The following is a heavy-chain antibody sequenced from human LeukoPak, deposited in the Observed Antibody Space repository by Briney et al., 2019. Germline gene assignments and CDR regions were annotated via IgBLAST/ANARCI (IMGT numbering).Heavy chain of an antibody. V-gene: IGHV1-2*06. CDR3: ARTNAAYYDILTTGGPDY. D-gene: IGHD3-9*01. CDR1: GYTFTGYY. CDR2: INPNSGGT. Sequence: ASVKVSCKASGYTFTGYYMHWVRQAPGQGLEWMGRINPNSGGTNYAQKFQGRVTMTRDTSISTAYMELSRLRSDDAAVYYCARTNAAYYDILTTGGPDYWGQGTLVTVSS. J-gene: IGHJ4*02.